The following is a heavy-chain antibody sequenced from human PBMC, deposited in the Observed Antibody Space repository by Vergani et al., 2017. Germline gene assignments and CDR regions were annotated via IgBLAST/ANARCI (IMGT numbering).Heavy chain of an antibody. CDR3: ARQAVTYDF. D-gene: IGHD4-17*01. CDR2: ISSSGSSAI. J-gene: IGHJ4*02. Sequence: EVQLLESGGGLVQPGGSLRLSCAASGFTFSGYAMNWVRQAPGKRLEWVSYISSSGSSAIYYADSVKGRFTISRDNAKNSLYLQMNSLRAEDTAVYYCARQAVTYDFRGQGTLVTVSS. V-gene: IGHV3-48*01. CDR1: GFTFSGYA.